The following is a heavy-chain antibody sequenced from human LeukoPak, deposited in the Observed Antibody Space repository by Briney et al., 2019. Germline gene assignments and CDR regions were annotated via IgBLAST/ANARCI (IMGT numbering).Heavy chain of an antibody. Sequence: ASVKVSCKASGYTFTSYYMHWVRQAPGQGLEWMGIINPSGGSTSYAQKFQGRVTMIRDTSTSTVYMELSSLRSEDTAVYYCARDLVLGATPDYYYYYGMDVWGQGTTVTVSS. CDR3: ARDLVLGATPDYYYYYGMDV. J-gene: IGHJ6*02. D-gene: IGHD1-26*01. V-gene: IGHV1-46*01. CDR2: INPSGGST. CDR1: GYTFTSYY.